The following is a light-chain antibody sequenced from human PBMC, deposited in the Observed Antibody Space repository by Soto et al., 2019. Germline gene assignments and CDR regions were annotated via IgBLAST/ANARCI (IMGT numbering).Light chain of an antibody. J-gene: IGKJ2*01. V-gene: IGKV1-39*01. CDR3: LQTYNFPYT. CDR1: QTITNY. CDR2: AAS. Sequence: DMQMTQSPSSLSASVGDRVTITCRASQTITNYLHWYQSKPGRAPNLLIYAASTLHSGVPSRFSGSGSGTEFTLTISSLQPEDFANYYCLQTYNFPYTFGQRTKLEI.